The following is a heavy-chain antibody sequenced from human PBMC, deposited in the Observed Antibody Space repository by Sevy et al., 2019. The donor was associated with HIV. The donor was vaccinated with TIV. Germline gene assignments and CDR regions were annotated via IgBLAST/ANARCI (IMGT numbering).Heavy chain of an antibody. Sequence: GGSLRLSCAASGFTFSNAWMSWVRQAPGKGLEWVGRIKSKTDGGTTDYAAPVKGRFTISRDDSKNTLYLQMNSLKTEDTAVYYCTTELRFDEKRRDYWGQGTLVTVSS. CDR1: GFTFSNAW. D-gene: IGHD5-12*01. V-gene: IGHV3-15*01. J-gene: IGHJ4*02. CDR2: IKSKTDGGTT. CDR3: TTELRFDEKRRDY.